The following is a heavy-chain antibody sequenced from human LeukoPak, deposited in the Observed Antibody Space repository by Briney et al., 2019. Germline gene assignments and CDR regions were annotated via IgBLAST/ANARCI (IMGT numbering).Heavy chain of an antibody. Sequence: GASVKVSCKASGYTFTSYGISWVRQAPGRGLEWMGWISAYNGNTNYAQKLQGRVTMTTDTSTSTAYMELRSLRSDDTAVYYCARAGGGYSYGFYGAFDYWGQGTLVTVSS. CDR3: ARAGGGYSYGFYGAFDY. D-gene: IGHD5-18*01. V-gene: IGHV1-18*01. CDR2: ISAYNGNT. J-gene: IGHJ4*02. CDR1: GYTFTSYG.